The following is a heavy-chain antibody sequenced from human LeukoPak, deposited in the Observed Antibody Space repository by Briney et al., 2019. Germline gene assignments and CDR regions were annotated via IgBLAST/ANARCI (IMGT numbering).Heavy chain of an antibody. V-gene: IGHV1-46*01. Sequence: ASVKVSCKASGYTSTNYYMHWVRQAPGQGLEWMGIINPSGGRTSYAQKFQGRFTMTRDMSTSTVYMELSSLRSEDTAVYYCARVRYDFWTGYYFPFDYWGQGTLVTVSS. CDR3: ARVRYDFWTGYYFPFDY. CDR2: INPSGGRT. D-gene: IGHD3-3*01. J-gene: IGHJ4*02. CDR1: GYTSTNYY.